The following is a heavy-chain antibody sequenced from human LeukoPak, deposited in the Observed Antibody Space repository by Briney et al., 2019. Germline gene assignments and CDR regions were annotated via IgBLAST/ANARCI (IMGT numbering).Heavy chain of an antibody. CDR2: ISGSGGTT. CDR3: AKVSGGGLYYDGMDV. V-gene: IGHV3-23*01. J-gene: IGHJ6*02. CDR1: GFTFNNYT. Sequence: GGSLRLSCAASGFTFNNYTMNWVRQAPGKGLEWVSVISGSGGTTYYADSVKGRFTISRDSSKNTLYLQMNSLRAEDTAVYYYAKVSGGGLYYDGMDVWGQGTTVTVSS. D-gene: IGHD1-14*01.